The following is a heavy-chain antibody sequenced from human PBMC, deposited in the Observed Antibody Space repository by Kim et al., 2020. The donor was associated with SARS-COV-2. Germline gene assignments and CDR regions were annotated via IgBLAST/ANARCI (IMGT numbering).Heavy chain of an antibody. Sequence: GGSLRLSCAASGFTFSSYAMSWVRQAPGKGLEWVSAISGSGGSTYYADSVKGRFTISRDNSKNTLYLQMNSLRAEDTAVYYCAKPHGSSFTRSYYYYGMDVWGQGTTVTVSS. V-gene: IGHV3-23*01. CDR3: AKPHGSSFTRSYYYYGMDV. CDR2: ISGSGGST. J-gene: IGHJ6*02. D-gene: IGHD6-13*01. CDR1: GFTFSSYA.